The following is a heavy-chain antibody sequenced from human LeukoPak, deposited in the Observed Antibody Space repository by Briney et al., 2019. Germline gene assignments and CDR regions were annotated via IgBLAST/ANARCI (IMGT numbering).Heavy chain of an antibody. Sequence: GASVKVSCKASGYRFTSYGIGWVRQAPGQGLEWVGWISIYNGKTYHTQSLQDRVTMTTDTSTNTVYMELRSLRSDDTAVYYCARACHLVVVTAEGGWLDPWGQGTLVTVSS. CDR1: GYRFTSYG. CDR3: ARACHLVVVTAEGGWLDP. CDR2: ISIYNGKT. D-gene: IGHD2-21*02. J-gene: IGHJ5*02. V-gene: IGHV1-18*01.